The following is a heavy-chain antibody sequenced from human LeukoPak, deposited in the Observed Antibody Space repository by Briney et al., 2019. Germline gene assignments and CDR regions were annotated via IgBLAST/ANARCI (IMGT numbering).Heavy chain of an antibody. CDR1: GFTFSSYA. J-gene: IGHJ4*02. D-gene: IGHD1-26*01. CDR3: AKEDSVGATKWGVWPVDY. V-gene: IGHV3-23*01. CDR2: ISGSGGST. Sequence: PGGSLRLSCAASGFTFSSYAMSWVRQAPGKGLEWVSAISGSGGSTYYADSVKGRFTISRDNSKNTLYLQMNSLRAEDTAVYYCAKEDSVGATKWGVWPVDYWGQGTLVTVSS.